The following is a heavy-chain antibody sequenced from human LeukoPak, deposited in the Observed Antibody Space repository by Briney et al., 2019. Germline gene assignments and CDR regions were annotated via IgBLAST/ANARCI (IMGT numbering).Heavy chain of an antibody. CDR2: ISGSGGST. J-gene: IGHJ4*02. V-gene: IGHV3-23*01. Sequence: PGGSLRLSCAASGFTFSSYAMSWVRQAPGKGLEWVSAISGSGGSTYYADSVKGRFTISRDNSKNTLYLQMNSLRAEDTAVYYCAKYMVVAATPTGPWPNWGQGTLVTVSS. CDR3: AKYMVVAATPTGPWPN. D-gene: IGHD2-15*01. CDR1: GFTFSSYA.